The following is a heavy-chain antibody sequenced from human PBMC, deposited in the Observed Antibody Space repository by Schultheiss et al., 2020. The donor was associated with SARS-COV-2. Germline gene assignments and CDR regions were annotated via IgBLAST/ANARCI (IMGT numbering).Heavy chain of an antibody. CDR2: IYYSGST. CDR3: ARHRYSSSSYYFDY. CDR1: GGSISSYY. J-gene: IGHJ4*02. D-gene: IGHD6-13*01. V-gene: IGHV4-59*08. Sequence: SQTLSLTCTVSGGSISSYYWSWIRQPPGKGLEWIGYIYYSGSTNYNPSLKSRVTISVDTSQNQFSLKVTSLTAADTAVYYCARHRYSSSSYYFDYWGQGTLVTVSS.